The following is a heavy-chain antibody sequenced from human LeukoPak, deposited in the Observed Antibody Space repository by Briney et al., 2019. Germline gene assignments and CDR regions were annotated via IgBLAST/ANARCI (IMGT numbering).Heavy chain of an antibody. CDR1: GITLSNYG. J-gene: IGHJ4*02. Sequence: GGSLRLSCAVSGITLSNYGMSWVRQAPGKGLEWVAGISDSGGRTNYADSVRGRFTISRDNPKNTLYLQMNSLRAEDTAVYFCAKRGAVIRVILVGFHKEAYYFDSWGQGALVTVSS. V-gene: IGHV3-23*01. D-gene: IGHD3-22*01. CDR2: ISDSGGRT. CDR3: AKRGAVIRVILVGFHKEAYYFDS.